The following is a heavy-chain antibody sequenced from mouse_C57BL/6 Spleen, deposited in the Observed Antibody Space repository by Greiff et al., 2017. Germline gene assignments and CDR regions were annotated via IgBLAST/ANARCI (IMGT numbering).Heavy chain of an antibody. CDR2: INPSSGYT. Sequence: VQLQQSGAELARPGASVKMSCKASGYTFTSYTMHWVKQRPGQGLEWIGYINPSSGYTKYNQKFKDKATLTADKASSTAYMQLSSLTSEDSAVYYCAREREDYYGSSPWFAYWGQGTLVTVSA. D-gene: IGHD1-1*01. J-gene: IGHJ3*01. CDR1: GYTFTSYT. CDR3: AREREDYYGSSPWFAY. V-gene: IGHV1-4*01.